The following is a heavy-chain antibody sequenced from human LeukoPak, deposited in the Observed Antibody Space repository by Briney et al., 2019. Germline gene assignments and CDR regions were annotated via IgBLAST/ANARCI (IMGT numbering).Heavy chain of an antibody. CDR3: AKYGGSPANSFDY. D-gene: IGHD1-26*01. Sequence: SETLSLTCTVSGDSISAYYWSWVRQPPGKGLEWIAYIHYTGSINYNPSLKSRVTISMDTSKSQFSLHVNSVTAADTAVYYCAKYGGSPANSFDYWGRGTLVTVSS. J-gene: IGHJ4*02. CDR2: IHYTGSI. CDR1: GDSISAYY. V-gene: IGHV4-59*08.